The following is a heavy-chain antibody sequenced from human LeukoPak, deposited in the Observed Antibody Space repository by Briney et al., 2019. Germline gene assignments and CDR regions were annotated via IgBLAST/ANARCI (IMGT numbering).Heavy chain of an antibody. J-gene: IGHJ4*02. CDR2: IYYSGST. D-gene: IGHD3-10*01. Sequence: SSETLSLTCTVSGGSSSSYYWSWIRQPPGRGLEWIGYIYYSGSTNYNPSLKSRVTISVDTSKNQFSLKLSSVTAADTATYYCARGWVYGSGSYHFDYWSQGTLVIVSS. CDR3: ARGWVYGSGSYHFDY. V-gene: IGHV4-59*01. CDR1: GGSSSSYY.